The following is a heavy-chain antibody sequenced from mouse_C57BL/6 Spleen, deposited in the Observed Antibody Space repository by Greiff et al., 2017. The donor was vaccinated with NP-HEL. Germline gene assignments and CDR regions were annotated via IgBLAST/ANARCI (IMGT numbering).Heavy chain of an antibody. V-gene: IGHV10-1*01. Sequence: EVKLMESGGGLVQPKGSLKLSCAASGFSFNTYAMNWVRQAPGKGLEWVARIRSKSNNYATYYADSVKDRFTISRDDSESILYLQMNNLKTEDTAMYYCVRHYDCGSSYYAMDYWGQGTSVTVSS. J-gene: IGHJ4*01. CDR3: VRHYDCGSSYYAMDY. CDR1: GFSFNTYA. D-gene: IGHD1-1*01. CDR2: IRSKSNNYAT.